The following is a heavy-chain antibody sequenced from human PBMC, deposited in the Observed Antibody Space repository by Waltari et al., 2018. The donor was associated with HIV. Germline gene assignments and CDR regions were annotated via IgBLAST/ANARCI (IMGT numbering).Heavy chain of an antibody. CDR3: ARQGLRFLDWSYYYYGLDV. J-gene: IGHJ6*02. CDR2: INHSGST. D-gene: IGHD3-3*01. CDR1: GGSFSGYY. V-gene: IGHV4-34*01. Sequence: QVQLQQWGAGLLKSSETLSITCAVYGGSFSGYYWSWIRQPPGKGLEWMGEINHSGSTNYNPPLKSRVTISLDTSKNQFFLRLSSVTAADTSVYYCARQGLRFLDWSYYYYGLDVWGQGTTVTVSS.